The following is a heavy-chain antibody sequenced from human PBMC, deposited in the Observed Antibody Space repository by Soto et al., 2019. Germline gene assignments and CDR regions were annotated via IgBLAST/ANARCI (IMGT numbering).Heavy chain of an antibody. D-gene: IGHD6-13*01. Sequence: QVQLQESGPGLVQPSGTLSLTCAVSGDSINNSHWWSWVRQTPGKGLEWIGETYHSGTTNYNPSLKPRVTISIDKSKNQVSRKMNAVTAADTAGYYCAREVNSSPARGPNWFDPWGQGTQVTVSS. V-gene: IGHV4-4*02. CDR2: TYHSGTT. CDR3: AREVNSSPARGPNWFDP. J-gene: IGHJ5*02. CDR1: GDSINNSHW.